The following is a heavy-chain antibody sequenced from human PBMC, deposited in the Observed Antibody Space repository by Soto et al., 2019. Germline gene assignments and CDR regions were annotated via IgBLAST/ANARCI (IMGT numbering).Heavy chain of an antibody. J-gene: IGHJ6*02. CDR2: ISAYSGNT. V-gene: IGHV1-18*01. Sequence: GASVKVSCKASGYTFTSYGISWVRQAPGQGLEWMGWISAYSGNTNYAHKLQGRVTMTTDTSTSTACMELRSLRSDDTAVYYCARKAGRDYYYGMDVWGQGTTVTVSS. CDR1: GYTFTSYG. CDR3: ARKAGRDYYYGMDV. D-gene: IGHD3-10*01.